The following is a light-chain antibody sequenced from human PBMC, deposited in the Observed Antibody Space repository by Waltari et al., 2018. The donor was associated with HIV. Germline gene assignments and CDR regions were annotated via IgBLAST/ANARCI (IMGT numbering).Light chain of an antibody. CDR3: QHYHNWPPYT. J-gene: IGKJ2*01. CDR1: QNINSN. Sequence: EIVMTQSPATLSVSPGERVTLSCSASQNINSNLAWYQQKPGQAPRLLIYGASTRATVIPARFSGIGSGTEFTLTISSLQSEDFAVFYCQHYHNWPPYTFGQGTKLEIK. CDR2: GAS. V-gene: IGKV3-15*01.